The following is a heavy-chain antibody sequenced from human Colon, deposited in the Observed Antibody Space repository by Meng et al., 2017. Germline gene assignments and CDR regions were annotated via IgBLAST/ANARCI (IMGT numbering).Heavy chain of an antibody. V-gene: IGHV4-61*01. CDR3: AREDIVVVPAAFDY. CDR1: GGSVSSGSYY. D-gene: IGHD2-2*01. CDR2: IYYSGST. J-gene: IGHJ4*02. Sequence: SETLSLTCTVSGGSVSSGSYYWSWIRQPPGKGLEWIGYIYYSGSTNYNPSLKSRVTISVDTSKNQFSLKLSSVTAADTAVYYCAREDIVVVPAAFDYWGQGTLVPSPQ.